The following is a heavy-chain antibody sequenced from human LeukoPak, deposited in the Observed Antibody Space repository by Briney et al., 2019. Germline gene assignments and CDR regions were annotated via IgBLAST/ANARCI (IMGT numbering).Heavy chain of an antibody. CDR1: GLTFSFYS. D-gene: IGHD6-19*01. CDR3: ARLRSSGWYWKETFDY. J-gene: IGHJ4*02. V-gene: IGHV4-34*01. CDR2: INHSGST. Sequence: PGGSLRLSCAASGLTFSFYSMNWVRQPPGKGLEWIGEINHSGSTNYNPSLKSRVTISVETSKNQFSLKLSSVTAADTAVYYCARLRSSGWYWKETFDYWGQGTLVTVSS.